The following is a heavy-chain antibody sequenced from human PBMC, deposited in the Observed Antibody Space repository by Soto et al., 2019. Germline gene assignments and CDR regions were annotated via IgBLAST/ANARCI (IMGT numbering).Heavy chain of an antibody. D-gene: IGHD2-15*01. CDR3: ARGYCSGGSCYSKVYYFDY. CDR2: INHSGST. Sequence: SETLSLTCAVYGGSFSGYYWSWIRQPPGKGLEWIGEINHSGSTYYNPSLKSRVTISVDTSKNQFSLKLSSVTAADTAVYYCARGYCSGGSCYSKVYYFDYWGQGTLVTVSS. V-gene: IGHV4-34*01. J-gene: IGHJ4*02. CDR1: GGSFSGYY.